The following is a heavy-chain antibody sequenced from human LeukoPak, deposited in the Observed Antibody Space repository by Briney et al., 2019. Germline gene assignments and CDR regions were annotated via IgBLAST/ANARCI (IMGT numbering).Heavy chain of an antibody. D-gene: IGHD1-26*01. Sequence: SETLSLTCTVSDDPINSGVYYWNWIRQPARKGLEWIGHIYTSRTTTNPNPSLKSRVAISLDTSKDHFSLKLSSVTAADTAVYYCARAKKRSGRSRNFYLDVWGKGTTVTVSS. V-gene: IGHV4-61*09. CDR2: IYTSRTTT. CDR1: DDPINSGVYY. J-gene: IGHJ6*03. CDR3: ARAKKRSGRSRNFYLDV.